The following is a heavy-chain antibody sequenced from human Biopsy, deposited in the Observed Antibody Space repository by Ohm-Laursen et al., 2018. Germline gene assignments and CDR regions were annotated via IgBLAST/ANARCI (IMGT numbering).Heavy chain of an antibody. CDR1: GYTFAGYY. CDR2: INPNSGNA. CDR3: ARVPAYPSIDGYYGLDL. V-gene: IGHV1-2*02. J-gene: IGHJ6*02. D-gene: IGHD3-9*01. Sequence: GSSVKVSCKASGYTFAGYYLHWVRQAPGHGLEWMGWINPNSGNANYAQSFQGRLTVTRDTSISTAYMELTSLTFDDMAIYYCARVPAYPSIDGYYGLDLWGQGTTVIVSS.